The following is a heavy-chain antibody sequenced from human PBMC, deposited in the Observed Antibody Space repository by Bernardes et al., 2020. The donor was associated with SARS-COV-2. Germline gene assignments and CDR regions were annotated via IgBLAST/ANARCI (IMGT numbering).Heavy chain of an antibody. J-gene: IGHJ5*02. V-gene: IGHV1-2*02. D-gene: IGHD3-3*01. CDR2: INPNSGGT. CDR3: ARDSEGFLDADWFDP. CDR1: GYTFTGYY. Sequence: ASVKVSCKASGYTFTGYYMHWVRQAPGQGLEWMGWINPNSGGTNYAQKFQGRVTMTRDTSISTAYMELSRLRSDDTAVYYCARDSEGFLDADWFDPWGQGTLVTVSS.